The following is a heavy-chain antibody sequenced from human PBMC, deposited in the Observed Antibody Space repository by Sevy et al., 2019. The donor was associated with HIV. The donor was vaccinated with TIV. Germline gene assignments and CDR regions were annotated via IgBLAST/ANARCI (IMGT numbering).Heavy chain of an antibody. D-gene: IGHD2-21*01. Sequence: SETLSLTCAVYGGSFNNDYWTWIRQPPGKGLEWIGEVSRAGTTKYNPSLQSRTTMSLETSTNQFSLKFTSVTAADTAMYYCARSVPSVLTGPVGLFFQVYSGWFDPWGQGIMVTVSS. V-gene: IGHV4-34*10. J-gene: IGHJ5*02. CDR1: GGSFNNDY. CDR3: ARSVPSVLTGPVGLFFQVYSGWFDP. CDR2: VSRAGTT.